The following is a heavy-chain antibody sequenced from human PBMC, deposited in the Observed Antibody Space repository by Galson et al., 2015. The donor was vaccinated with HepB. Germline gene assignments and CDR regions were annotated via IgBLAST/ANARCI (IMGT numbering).Heavy chain of an antibody. CDR3: ARPRVSYRYFDL. V-gene: IGHV3-7*03. D-gene: IGHD5/OR15-5a*01. J-gene: IGHJ2*01. CDR1: GFTFSSYW. CDR2: IKQDGSEK. Sequence: SLRLSCAASGFTFSSYWMSWVRQAPGKGLEWVANIKQDGSEKHYVDSVKGRFTISRDNAKNSLYLQMNSLRAEDTAVYYCARPRVSYRYFDLWGRGTLVTVSS.